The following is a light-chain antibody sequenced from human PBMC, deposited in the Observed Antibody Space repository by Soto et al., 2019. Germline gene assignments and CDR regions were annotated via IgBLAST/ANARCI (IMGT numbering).Light chain of an antibody. J-gene: IGLJ1*01. CDR1: SSNIGNNF. CDR2: DND. V-gene: IGLV1-51*01. CDR3: GTWDRSLSVYV. Sequence: QPVLTQPPSVSTAPGQKVTISCTGSSSNIGNNFLSWSQQLPGAAPKVLIYDNDKRPSGIPDRFSGSKSGTSATLDITGLQTGDEADYYCGTWDRSLSVYVFAIGTKVTV.